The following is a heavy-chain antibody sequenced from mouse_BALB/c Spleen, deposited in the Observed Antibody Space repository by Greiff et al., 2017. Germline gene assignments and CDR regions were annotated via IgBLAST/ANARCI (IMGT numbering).Heavy chain of an antibody. CDR3: ANPSYDYDGFAY. Sequence: EVKLVESGGDLVKPGGSLKLSCAASGFTFSSYGMSWVRQTPDKRLEWVATISSGGSYTYYPDSVKGRFTISRDNAKNTLYLQMSSLKSEDTAMYYCANPSYDYDGFAYWGQGTLVTVSA. CDR1: GFTFSSYG. V-gene: IGHV5-6*02. D-gene: IGHD2-4*01. CDR2: ISSGGSYT. J-gene: IGHJ3*01.